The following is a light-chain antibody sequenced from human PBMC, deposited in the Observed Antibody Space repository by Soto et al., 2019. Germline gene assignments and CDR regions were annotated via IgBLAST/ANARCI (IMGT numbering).Light chain of an antibody. Sequence: DIQMTQSPSSLPASVGDRVTITCRASQSISSYLNWYQQKPGKAPKLLIYAASSLQSGVPSRFSGSGSGTDFTLTISSLQPEDFATNYCQQSYSTLYTFGQGTKLEIK. J-gene: IGKJ2*01. CDR1: QSISSY. CDR3: QQSYSTLYT. CDR2: AAS. V-gene: IGKV1-39*01.